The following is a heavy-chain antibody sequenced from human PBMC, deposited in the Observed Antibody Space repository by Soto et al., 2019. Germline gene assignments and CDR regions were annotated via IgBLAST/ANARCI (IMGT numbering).Heavy chain of an antibody. V-gene: IGHV2-5*02. CDR1: GFSLSTRGVG. CDR3: AYSGVVAGEDWFDP. J-gene: IGHJ5*02. D-gene: IGHD6-19*01. Sequence: QITLKESGPTLVKPTQTLTLACTFSGFSLSTRGVGVGWIRQPPGKALEWLALIYWDDDKRYSPSLKSRLTITKDTPTNQVVLTMTNMDPVDTATYYCAYSGVVAGEDWFDPWGQGTLVTVSS. CDR2: IYWDDDK.